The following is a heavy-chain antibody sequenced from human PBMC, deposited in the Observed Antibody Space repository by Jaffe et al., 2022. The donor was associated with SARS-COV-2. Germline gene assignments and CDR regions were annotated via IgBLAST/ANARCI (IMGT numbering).Heavy chain of an antibody. CDR2: IYWDDDK. V-gene: IGHV2-5*02. D-gene: IGHD3-16*01. Sequence: QITLKESGPTLVKPTQTLTLTCTFSGFSLSTSGVGVGWIRQPPGKALEWLALIYWDDDKRYSPSLKSRLTITKDTSKNQVVLTMTNMDPVDTATYYCARSYYDYVWGSLARGDFDYWGQGTLVTVSS. J-gene: IGHJ4*02. CDR1: GFSLSTSGVG. CDR3: ARSYYDYVWGSLARGDFDY.